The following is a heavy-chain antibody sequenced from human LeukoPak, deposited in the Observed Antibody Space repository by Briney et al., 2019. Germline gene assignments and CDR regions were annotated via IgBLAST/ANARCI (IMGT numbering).Heavy chain of an antibody. V-gene: IGHV4-4*02. CDR2: IYHSGST. D-gene: IGHD3-3*01. J-gene: IGHJ4*02. Sequence: PSETLSLTCAVSGGSISSSNWWSWVRQPPGKGLEWIGEIYHSGSTNYNPSLESRVTISVDKSKNQFSLKLNSVTAADTAVYYCAVIRDIDYWGQGTLVTVSS. CDR1: GGSISSSNW. CDR3: AVIRDIDY.